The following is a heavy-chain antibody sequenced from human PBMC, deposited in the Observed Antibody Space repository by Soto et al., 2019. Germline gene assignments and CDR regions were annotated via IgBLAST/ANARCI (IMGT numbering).Heavy chain of an antibody. CDR1: GFTFSNAW. Sequence: GGSLRLSCAASGFTFSNAWMSWVRQAPGKGLEWVGRIKSKTDDGTTDYAAPVKGRFTISRADSKNTLYLQMNSLKTEDTAVYYCTTAYRTPPRVDYYGMDVWGQGTTVTVSS. V-gene: IGHV3-15*01. J-gene: IGHJ6*02. D-gene: IGHD1-26*01. CDR3: TTAYRTPPRVDYYGMDV. CDR2: IKSKTDDGTT.